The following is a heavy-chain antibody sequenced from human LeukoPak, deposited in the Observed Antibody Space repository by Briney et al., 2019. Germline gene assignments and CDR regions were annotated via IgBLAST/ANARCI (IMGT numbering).Heavy chain of an antibody. D-gene: IGHD6-19*01. CDR2: IYYSGST. Sequence: SETLSLTCTVSGYSISSGYYWGWIRQPPGKGLEWIGSIYYSGSTYYNPSLKSRVTISVDTSKNQFSLKLSSVTAADTAAYYCASRVAGIGRTRFDYWGQGTLVTVSS. CDR1: GYSISSGYY. V-gene: IGHV4-38-2*02. CDR3: ASRVAGIGRTRFDY. J-gene: IGHJ4*02.